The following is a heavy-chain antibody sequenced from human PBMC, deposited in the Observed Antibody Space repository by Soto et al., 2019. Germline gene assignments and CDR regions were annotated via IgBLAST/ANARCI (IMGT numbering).Heavy chain of an antibody. D-gene: IGHD2-2*01. Sequence: QVQLVQSGAEVKKPGSSVKVSCKASGGTFSSYAISWVRQAPGQGLEWMGGIIPIFGTANYAQKFQGRVTITADESTSTAYMELSSLRSEDTAVYYCAREGYCSSTSSRIPDALEPWGQGTLVTVSS. CDR1: GGTFSSYA. CDR3: AREGYCSSTSSRIPDALEP. V-gene: IGHV1-69*01. CDR2: IIPIFGTA. J-gene: IGHJ5*02.